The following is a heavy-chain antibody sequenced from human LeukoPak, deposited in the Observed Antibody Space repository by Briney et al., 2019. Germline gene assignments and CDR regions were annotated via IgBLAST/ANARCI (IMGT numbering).Heavy chain of an antibody. D-gene: IGHD6-6*01. CDR2: INPSGGSI. CDR3: AREGAARPEWYFDL. CDR1: GDTFSSYY. V-gene: IGHV1-46*01. Sequence: ASAKVSCKASGDTFSSYYMHWVRQAPGQGLEWMGIINPSGGSISYAQKFQGRVTMTRDMSTSTVYMELSSLRSEDTAVYYCAREGAARPEWYFDLWGRGTLVTVSS. J-gene: IGHJ2*01.